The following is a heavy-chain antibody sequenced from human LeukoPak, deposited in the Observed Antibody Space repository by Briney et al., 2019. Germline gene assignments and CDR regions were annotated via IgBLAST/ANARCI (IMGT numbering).Heavy chain of an antibody. Sequence: PGGSLRLSCAASGFTFSSYAMHWVRQAPGKRLEWVAVISYDGSNKYYADSVKGRFTISRDNSKNTLYLQMNSLRAENTAVYYCARVPRKIAVAGTGFDYWGQGTLVTVSS. CDR1: GFTFSSYA. CDR2: ISYDGSNK. J-gene: IGHJ4*02. CDR3: ARVPRKIAVAGTGFDY. D-gene: IGHD6-19*01. V-gene: IGHV3-30-3*01.